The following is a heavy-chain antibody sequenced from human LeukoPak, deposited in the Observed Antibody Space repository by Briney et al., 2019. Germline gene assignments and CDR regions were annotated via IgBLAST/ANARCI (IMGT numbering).Heavy chain of an antibody. CDR2: ISGSGGST. V-gene: IGHV3-23*01. CDR3: ARDPGAYGDYADY. Sequence: PGGSLRLSCAASGFTFSSYAMSWVRQAPGKGLEWVSAISGSGGSTYYADFVKGRFTISRDNSKNTLYLQMNSLRAEDTAVYYCARDPGAYGDYADYWGQGTLVTVSS. D-gene: IGHD4-17*01. J-gene: IGHJ4*02. CDR1: GFTFSSYA.